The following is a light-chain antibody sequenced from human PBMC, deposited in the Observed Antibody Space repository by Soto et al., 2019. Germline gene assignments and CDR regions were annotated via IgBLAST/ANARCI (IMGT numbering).Light chain of an antibody. Sequence: QSVLTQPPSASGTPGQRGTISCSCSSSNIGSNTVNWYEQLPGTAPKLLIYSNNQRTSGVPDRFSGSRSGTSASLAISGLQSADEGDYYCAAWDDSLNGRGVFGGGTKLTVL. CDR3: AAWDDSLNGRGV. CDR2: SNN. CDR1: SSNIGSNT. V-gene: IGLV1-44*01. J-gene: IGLJ3*02.